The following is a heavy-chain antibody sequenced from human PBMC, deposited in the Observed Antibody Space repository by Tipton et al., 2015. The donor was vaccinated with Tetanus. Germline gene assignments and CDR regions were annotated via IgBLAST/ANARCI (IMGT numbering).Heavy chain of an antibody. CDR2: INSDGSST. CDR1: GGSLSSYW. V-gene: IGHV3-74*01. Sequence: LSLTCNVSGGSLSSYWMHWVRQAPGKGLVWVSRINSDGSSTNYADSVKGRFTISRDNAKNTLYLQMNSLRAEDTAVYYCARDYGGNTRYYYYGMDVWGQGTTVTVSS. J-gene: IGHJ6*02. CDR3: ARDYGGNTRYYYYGMDV. D-gene: IGHD4-23*01.